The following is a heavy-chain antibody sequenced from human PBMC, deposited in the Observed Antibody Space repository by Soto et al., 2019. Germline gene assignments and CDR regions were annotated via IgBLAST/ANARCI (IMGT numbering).Heavy chain of an antibody. CDR1: GGSISSGGYY. Sequence: SETLSLTCTVSGGSISSGGYYWSWIRQHPGKGLEWIGYIFYSGSTYYNPSLKSRVTISVDTSKNQFSLKLSSVTAADTAVYYCARDKITGLFDYWGQGTLVTVSS. J-gene: IGHJ4*02. V-gene: IGHV4-31*03. D-gene: IGHD2-8*02. CDR2: IFYSGST. CDR3: ARDKITGLFDY.